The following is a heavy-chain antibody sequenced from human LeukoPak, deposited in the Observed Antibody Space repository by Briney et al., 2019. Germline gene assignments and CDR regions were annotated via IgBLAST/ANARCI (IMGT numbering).Heavy chain of an antibody. Sequence: PETLSLTCTVSGGSISSYYWSWIRQPPGKGLEWIGYIYYSGSTNYNPSLKSRVTISVDTSKNQFSLKLSSVTAADRAVYYCASSYDFWSGYWAFDIWGQGTMVTVSS. CDR3: ASSYDFWSGYWAFDI. J-gene: IGHJ3*02. CDR1: GGSISSYY. D-gene: IGHD3-3*01. V-gene: IGHV4-59*01. CDR2: IYYSGST.